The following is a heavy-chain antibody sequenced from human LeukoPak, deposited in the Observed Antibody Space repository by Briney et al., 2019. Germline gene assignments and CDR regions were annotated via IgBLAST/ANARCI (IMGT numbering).Heavy chain of an antibody. J-gene: IGHJ4*02. Sequence: PETLSLTCTVSGGSISSSSYYWGWIRQPPGKGLEWIGSIYYSGSTYYNPSLKSRVTISVDTSKNQFSLKLSSVTAADTAVYYCARSDSSGYLVNYWGQGTLVTVSS. D-gene: IGHD3-22*01. CDR1: GGSISSSSYY. V-gene: IGHV4-39*07. CDR2: IYYSGST. CDR3: ARSDSSGYLVNY.